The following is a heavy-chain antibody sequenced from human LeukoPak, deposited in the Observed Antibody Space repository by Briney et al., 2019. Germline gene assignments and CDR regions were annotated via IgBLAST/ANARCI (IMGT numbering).Heavy chain of an antibody. CDR2: ISGSGGST. CDR3: AKYDMVRGVNVDY. J-gene: IGHJ4*02. D-gene: IGHD3-10*01. Sequence: GGTLRLSCAASGFTFSNYGMSWVRQAPGKGLEWVSAISGSGGSTCYADSVKGRFSISRDNSKNTLYVQMNSLRAEDTAVYYCAKYDMVRGVNVDYWGQGTLVTVSS. V-gene: IGHV3-23*01. CDR1: GFTFSNYG.